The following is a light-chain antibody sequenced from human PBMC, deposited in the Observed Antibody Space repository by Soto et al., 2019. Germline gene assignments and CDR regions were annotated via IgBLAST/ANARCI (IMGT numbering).Light chain of an antibody. CDR3: QQYNSYSPWT. Sequence: DIQMTQSPSTLSASVGARVTITCRASQSISSWLAWYQQKPGKAPKLLIYDASSLESGVPSRFSGSGSGTEFPLTISSLQPDDFATYYCQQYNSYSPWTFGQGTKVEIK. V-gene: IGKV1-5*01. CDR2: DAS. J-gene: IGKJ1*01. CDR1: QSISSW.